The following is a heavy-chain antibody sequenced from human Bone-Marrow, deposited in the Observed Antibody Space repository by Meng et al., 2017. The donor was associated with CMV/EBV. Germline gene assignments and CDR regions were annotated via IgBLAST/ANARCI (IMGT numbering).Heavy chain of an antibody. J-gene: IGHJ6*02. CDR3: ARDRIVVVPAAIPYSSSAHYYYYGMDV. CDR1: GGSCSGYY. D-gene: IGHD2-2*01. Sequence: SETLSLTCAVYGGSCSGYYWSWIRQPPGKGLEWIGEINHSGSTNYNPSLKSRVTISVDTSKNQFSLKLSSVTAADTAVYYCARDRIVVVPAAIPYSSSAHYYYYGMDVWGQGTTVTVSS. V-gene: IGHV4-34*01. CDR2: INHSGST.